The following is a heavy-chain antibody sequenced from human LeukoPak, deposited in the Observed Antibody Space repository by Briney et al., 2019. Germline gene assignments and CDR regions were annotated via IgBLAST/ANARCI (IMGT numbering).Heavy chain of an antibody. D-gene: IGHD1-26*01. CDR3: ARGLGAQGRKDFDN. Sequence: GGSLRLSCSASGFTFSSNSMNWVRQAPGKGLEWVSSISTSSIYIYYADSVKGRFTISRDNARKSLYLEMNSLRAEDTAVYYCARGLGAQGRKDFDNWGQGTLVTVSS. V-gene: IGHV3-21*04. CDR2: ISTSSIYI. J-gene: IGHJ4*02. CDR1: GFTFSSNS.